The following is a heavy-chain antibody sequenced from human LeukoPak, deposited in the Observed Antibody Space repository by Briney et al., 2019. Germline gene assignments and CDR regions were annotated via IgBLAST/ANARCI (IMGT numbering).Heavy chain of an antibody. V-gene: IGHV4-39*01. CDR3: GRHFYGSGTYYYYYYYMDV. Sequence: NASETLSLPCSVSGVSISSTIYYWGWIRQPPGKGLEWIGSIYYSGNTYYNPSLKSRVTISVDASKNQFSLRLSSVTAADTAVYYCGRHFYGSGTYYYYYYYMDVWGTGTTVTISS. CDR1: GVSISSTIYY. J-gene: IGHJ6*03. CDR2: IYYSGNT. D-gene: IGHD3-10*01.